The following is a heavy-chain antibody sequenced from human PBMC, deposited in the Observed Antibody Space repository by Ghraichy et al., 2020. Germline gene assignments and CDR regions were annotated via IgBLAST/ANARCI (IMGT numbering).Heavy chain of an antibody. V-gene: IGHV3-21*01. J-gene: IGHJ6*02. CDR3: ARDRLASGGSWYYYGMDV. CDR1: GFTFSSYS. Sequence: GGSLRLSCAASGFTFSSYSMNWVRQAPGKGLEWVSSISSSSSYIYYADSVKGRFTISRDNAKNSLYLQMNSLRAEDTAVYYCARDRLASGGSWYYYGMDVWGQGTTVTVSS. CDR2: ISSSSSYI. D-gene: IGHD2-15*01.